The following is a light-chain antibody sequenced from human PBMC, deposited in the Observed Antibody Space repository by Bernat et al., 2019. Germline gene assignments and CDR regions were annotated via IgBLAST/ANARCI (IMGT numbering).Light chain of an antibody. J-gene: IGKJ2*01. CDR2: AAS. CDR3: QHYDTSPPLYT. V-gene: IGKV3-20*01. CDR1: RTVSSFY. Sequence: EAVLAQSPGTLSLSPGVRATLSCRASRTVSSFYLAWYQQKPGHAPKLLIYAASSRATGIPDRFIGSGSGTDFTITISRLEPEDCAVYYCQHYDTSPPLYTFCQGTKLEIK.